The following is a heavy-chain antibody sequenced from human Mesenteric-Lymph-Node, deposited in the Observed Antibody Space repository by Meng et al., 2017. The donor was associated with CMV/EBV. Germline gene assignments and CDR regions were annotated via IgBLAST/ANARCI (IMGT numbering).Heavy chain of an antibody. D-gene: IGHD2-2*01. CDR2: IYSGGST. CDR1: GFTVSSNY. V-gene: IGHV3-66*02. J-gene: IGHJ6*02. CDR3: ARYCSSTSCFFYYYYGMDV. Sequence: GESLKISCAASGFTVSSNYMSWVRQAPGKGLEWVSVIYSGGSTYYADSVKGRFTISRDNSKNTLYLQMNSLRAEDTAVYYCARYCSSTSCFFYYYYGMDVWGQGTTVTVSS.